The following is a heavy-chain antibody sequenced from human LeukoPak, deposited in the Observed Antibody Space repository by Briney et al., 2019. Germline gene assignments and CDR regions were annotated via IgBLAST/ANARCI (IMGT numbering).Heavy chain of an antibody. D-gene: IGHD4-11*01. CDR1: GFTFSSYG. Sequence: GGSLRLSCAASGFTFSSYGMNWVRQAPGKGLEWVSSISSSSSYIYYADSVKGRFTISRDNAKNSLYLQMNSLRAEDTAVYYCASGLGYSNYVDYWGQGTLVTVSS. CDR3: ASGLGYSNYVDY. CDR2: ISSSSSYI. V-gene: IGHV3-21*01. J-gene: IGHJ4*02.